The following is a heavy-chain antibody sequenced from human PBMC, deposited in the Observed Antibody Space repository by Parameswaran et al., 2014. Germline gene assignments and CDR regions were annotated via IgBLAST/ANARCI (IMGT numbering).Heavy chain of an antibody. CDR3: ANIARDYYDFWSGYFDY. D-gene: IGHD3-3*01. CDR2: ISGSGGST. Sequence: VRQMPGKGLEWVSAISGSGGSTYYADSVKGRFTISRDNSKNTLYLQMNSLRAEDTAVYYCANIARDYYDFWSGYFDYWGQGTLVTVSS. V-gene: IGHV3-23*01. J-gene: IGHJ4*02.